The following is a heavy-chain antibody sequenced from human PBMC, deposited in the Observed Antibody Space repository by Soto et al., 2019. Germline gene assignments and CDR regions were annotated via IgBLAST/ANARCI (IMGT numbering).Heavy chain of an antibody. Sequence: QVQLVESGGGVVQPGRSLRLSCAASGFTFSSYAMHWVRRAPGKGLEWMAVMSYDGSNKYYADSVKGRFTISRDNSKNTLYLQMNSLRPGYTAVYYCGRGGGAYWGQGMMVIVSS. V-gene: IGHV3-30-3*01. D-gene: IGHD3-16*01. CDR1: GFTFSSYA. CDR3: GRGGGAY. CDR2: MSYDGSNK. J-gene: IGHJ4*02.